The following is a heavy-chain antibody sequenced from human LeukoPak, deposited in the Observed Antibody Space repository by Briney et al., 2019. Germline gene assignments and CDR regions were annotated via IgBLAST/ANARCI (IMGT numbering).Heavy chain of an antibody. V-gene: IGHV4-4*07. D-gene: IGHD6-6*01. CDR2: IYTSGST. J-gene: IGHJ2*01. CDR1: GGSISSYY. Sequence: SETLSLTCTVSGGSISSYYWSWIRQPAGKGLEWIGRIYTSGSTNYNPSLKSRVTISVDTSKNQFSLKLSSVTAADTAVYYCAREEYSSSSTPYWYFDLWGRGTLVTVSS. CDR3: AREEYSSSSTPYWYFDL.